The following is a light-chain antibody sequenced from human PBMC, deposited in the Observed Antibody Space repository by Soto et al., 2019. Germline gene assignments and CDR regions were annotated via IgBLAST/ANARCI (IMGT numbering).Light chain of an antibody. Sequence: DIQMTQSPSSLSASVGDRVTITCRASQGIGTYLNWYQQKPGKAPKLLIYAASSLHGGVPSRFSGSGSGTHFTLTISSLQPEDFATYYCQQSYSTPITFGQGTRLEIK. CDR2: AAS. V-gene: IGKV1-39*01. CDR1: QGIGTY. J-gene: IGKJ5*01. CDR3: QQSYSTPIT.